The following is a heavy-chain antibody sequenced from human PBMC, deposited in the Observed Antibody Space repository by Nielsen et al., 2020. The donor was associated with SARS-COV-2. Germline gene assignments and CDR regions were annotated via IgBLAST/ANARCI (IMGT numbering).Heavy chain of an antibody. CDR1: GGSISSGDYY. Sequence: SETLSLTCTVSGGSISSGDYYWSWIRQPPGKGLEWIGYIYYSGSTNYNPSLKSRVTISVDTSKNQFSLKLSSVTAADTAVYYCARISYYYDSSGYHEDAFDIWGQGTMVTVSS. CDR2: IYYSGST. CDR3: ARISYYYDSSGYHEDAFDI. D-gene: IGHD3-22*01. J-gene: IGHJ3*02. V-gene: IGHV4-61*08.